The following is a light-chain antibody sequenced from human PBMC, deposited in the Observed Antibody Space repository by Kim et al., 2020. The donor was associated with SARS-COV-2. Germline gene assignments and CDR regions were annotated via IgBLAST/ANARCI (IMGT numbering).Light chain of an antibody. V-gene: IGKV1-5*01. J-gene: IGKJ2*01. Sequence: SASVGDRVTITCRASQSISSWLAWYQQKPGKAPHLLIYDASSLQSGVPSRFSGSGSGTEFTLTISSLQPDDFATYYCQQYNSYSYTFGQGTKLEI. CDR3: QQYNSYSYT. CDR2: DAS. CDR1: QSISSW.